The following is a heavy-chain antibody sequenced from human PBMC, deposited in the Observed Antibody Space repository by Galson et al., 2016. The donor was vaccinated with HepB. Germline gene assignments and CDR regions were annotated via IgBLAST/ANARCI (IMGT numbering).Heavy chain of an antibody. CDR2: ISYDGSNK. V-gene: IGHV3-30-3*01. J-gene: IGHJ4*02. D-gene: IGHD6-19*01. CDR3: ARRGDNSDWYADY. CDR1: GFTFSYYA. Sequence: SLRLSCAASGFTFSYYAMHWVRQAPGKGLEWVAIISYDGSNKHHANSVKGRFTVSRDNSKNTLFLQMNSLRPEDTAVYYCARRGDNSDWYADYWGQGTLVTVSS.